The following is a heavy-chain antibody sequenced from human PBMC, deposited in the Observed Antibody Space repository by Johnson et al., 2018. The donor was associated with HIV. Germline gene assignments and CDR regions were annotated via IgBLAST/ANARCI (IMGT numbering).Heavy chain of an antibody. CDR3: ARALYYYDRGDAFDI. D-gene: IGHD3-22*01. V-gene: IGHV3-53*01. Sequence: EVQLVESGGGLIQPGGSLRLSCAASGFTVSSNYMSWVRQAPGKGLEWVSVIYSGGSTYYADSVKGRFTISRDNSKNTLYLQMNSLRAEDTAVYYCARALYYYDRGDAFDIWGQGTMVTVSS. CDR1: GFTVSSNY. CDR2: IYSGGST. J-gene: IGHJ3*02.